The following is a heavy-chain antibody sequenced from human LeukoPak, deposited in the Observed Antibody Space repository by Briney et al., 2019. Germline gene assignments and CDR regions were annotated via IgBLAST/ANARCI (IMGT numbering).Heavy chain of an antibody. J-gene: IGHJ4*02. CDR2: IYYSGST. V-gene: IGHV4-31*03. CDR1: GGSISSGGYY. CDR3: ERDRRYDSYYFDY. Sequence: PSETLSLTCTVSGGSISSGGYYWSWIRQHPGKGLEWIGYIYYSGSTYYNPSLKSRVTISVDTSKNQFSLKLSSVTAADTAVYYCERDRRYDSYYFDYWGQGTLVTVSS. D-gene: IGHD5-12*01.